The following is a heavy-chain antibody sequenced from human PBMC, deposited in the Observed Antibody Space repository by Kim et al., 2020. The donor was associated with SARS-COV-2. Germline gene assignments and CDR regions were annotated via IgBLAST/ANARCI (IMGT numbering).Heavy chain of an antibody. D-gene: IGHD3-22*01. CDR2: IYYSGST. V-gene: IGHV4-39*01. Sequence: SETLSLTCTVSGGSISSSSYYWGWIRQPPGKGLEWIGSIYYSGSTYYNPSLKSRVTISVDTSKNQFSLKLSSVTAADTAVYYCARHHNDSSGYYGSVYWGQGTLVTVSS. CDR1: GGSISSSSYY. CDR3: ARHHNDSSGYYGSVY. J-gene: IGHJ4*02.